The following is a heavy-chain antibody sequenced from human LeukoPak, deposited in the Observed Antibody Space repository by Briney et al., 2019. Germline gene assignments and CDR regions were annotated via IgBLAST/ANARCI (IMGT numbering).Heavy chain of an antibody. D-gene: IGHD3-3*01. J-gene: IGHJ3*01. CDR3: ARLSAAVHLGAFDL. Sequence: SETLSLACAVSGVSISPYYWAWIRQPPGKGLEWIGYIHTSGSNNQCPSLKSRVTISVDKSKNHFSLRLTSVTAADTAVYYCARLSAAVHLGAFDLWGQGTMVTVSS. CDR2: IHTSGSN. V-gene: IGHV4-4*09. CDR1: GVSISPYY.